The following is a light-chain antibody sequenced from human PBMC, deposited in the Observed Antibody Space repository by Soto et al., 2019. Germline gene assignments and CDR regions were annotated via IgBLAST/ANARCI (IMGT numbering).Light chain of an antibody. CDR1: QSVSSSF. CDR3: QQYGSSPLT. CDR2: GAS. J-gene: IGKJ4*01. Sequence: EIVLTQSPGTLSLSPGERATLSCRASQSVSSSFLAWYQQKPGQAPRLLIYGASSRATGIPDRFRGSGSGTDFTLTISRLEPEDFAVYYCQQYGSSPLTFGGGTKMDIK. V-gene: IGKV3-20*01.